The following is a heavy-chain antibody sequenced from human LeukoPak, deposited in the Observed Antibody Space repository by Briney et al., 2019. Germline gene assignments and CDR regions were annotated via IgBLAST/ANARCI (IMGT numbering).Heavy chain of an antibody. D-gene: IGHD3-3*02. CDR1: GFTFSNYW. CDR2: INSDGSST. Sequence: GGSLSLSCAASGFTFSNYWMHWVRQAPGKGLVWVSRINSDGSSTTYADSVKGRFTISRDNAKNTLYLQMNSLRAEDTAVYYCARFNSIFGVVDYWGQGTLVTVSS. CDR3: ARFNSIFGVVDY. J-gene: IGHJ4*02. V-gene: IGHV3-74*01.